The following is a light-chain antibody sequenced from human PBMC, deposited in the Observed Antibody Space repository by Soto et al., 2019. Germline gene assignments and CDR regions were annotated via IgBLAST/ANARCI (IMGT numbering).Light chain of an antibody. J-gene: IGLJ1*01. CDR1: SSYVGGYNY. CDR3: TSYTSSSTSV. Sequence: QSALTQPASVSGSPGQSITISCTGTSSYVGGYNYVSWYQQHPGKAPKLLIYEVRHRPSGISNRFSGSKSGNTASLTISGLQAEDEADFYCTSYTSSSTSVFGTGTKLNVL. V-gene: IGLV2-14*01. CDR2: EVR.